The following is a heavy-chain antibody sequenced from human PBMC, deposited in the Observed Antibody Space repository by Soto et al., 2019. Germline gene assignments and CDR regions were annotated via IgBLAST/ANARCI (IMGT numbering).Heavy chain of an antibody. J-gene: IGHJ4*02. Sequence: QVFLVQSGAEVKKPGASVKVSCKTYGYTFTTYYMHWVRQAPGQGLEWMGVINPSDGSTYSAQKFQGRVTMTRDTSTSTVYLGLSSLRAEDSAMYYCVRDRFGYGDSGDWGQGTLVTVSS. D-gene: IGHD4-17*01. V-gene: IGHV1-46*01. CDR3: VRDRFGYGDSGD. CDR2: INPSDGST. CDR1: GYTFTTYY.